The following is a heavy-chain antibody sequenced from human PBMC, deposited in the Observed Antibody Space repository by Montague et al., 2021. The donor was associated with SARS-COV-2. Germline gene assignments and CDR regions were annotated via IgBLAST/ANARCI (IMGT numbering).Heavy chain of an antibody. J-gene: IGHJ4*02. CDR1: GGSVTDTDYY. CDR2: TVQSGNS. V-gene: IGHV4-39*01. CDR3: VRGAITRAGFDK. Sequence: SETLSLTCVVSGGSVTDTDYYWGWVRPPPGKGLEWFWTTVQSGNSFPNPSLKSRLSIFVHASMNEVSLSLAAVAAADTAIYSCVRGAITRAGFDKWGQGALVTVSS.